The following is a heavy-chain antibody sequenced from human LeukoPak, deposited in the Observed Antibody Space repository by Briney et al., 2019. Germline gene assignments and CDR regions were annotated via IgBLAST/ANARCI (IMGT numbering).Heavy chain of an antibody. CDR1: GGSLSVNY. D-gene: IGHD5-18*01. CDR2: INHSGRT. CDR3: ASLSYGYYFDY. Sequence: SETLSLTCAVSGGSLSVNYWSWIRQPPGKGLEWIGEINHSGRTKYNPSLKSRVTVSVDTSKNQFSLKLSSVTAADTAVYYCASLSYGYYFDYWGQGTLVTVSS. J-gene: IGHJ4*02. V-gene: IGHV4-34*01.